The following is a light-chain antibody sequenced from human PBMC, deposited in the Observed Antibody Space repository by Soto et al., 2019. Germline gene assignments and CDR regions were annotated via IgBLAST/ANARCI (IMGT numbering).Light chain of an antibody. J-gene: IGKJ4*01. CDR1: KSVSTF. CDR3: QQRVNWPLT. CDR2: DAS. V-gene: IGKV3-11*01. Sequence: EIVLTQSPATLSLSPGERATLSCRASKSVSTFLAWYQQKPCQAPRLLIYDASNRATGIPARLSGSGSGTDFTLTISSLEPEDFAVYYCQQRVNWPLTVGGGTKVEIK.